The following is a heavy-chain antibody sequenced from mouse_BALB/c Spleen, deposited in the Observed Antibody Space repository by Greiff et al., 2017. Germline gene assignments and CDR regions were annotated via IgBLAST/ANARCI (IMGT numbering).Heavy chain of an antibody. J-gene: IGHJ3*01. CDR1: GFTFSSFG. Sequence: EVQLMESGGGLVQPGGSRKLSCAASGFTFSSFGMHWVRQAPEKGLEWVAYISSGSSTIYYADTVKGRFTISRDNPKNTLFLQMTSLRSEDTAMYYCARDPGFAYWGQGTLVTVSA. V-gene: IGHV5-17*02. CDR3: ARDPGFAY. CDR2: ISSGSSTI.